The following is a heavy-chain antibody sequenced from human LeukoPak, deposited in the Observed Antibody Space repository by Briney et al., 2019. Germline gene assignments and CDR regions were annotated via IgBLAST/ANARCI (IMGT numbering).Heavy chain of an antibody. Sequence: GASVKVSCRAFGYTFTNFGITWVRQAPGQGLEWMGWISAYNGDTKYGQNFQGRVTMTTDTSTSTAYMDLRSLRSDDTAVYYCARGREYLTPGLGYFDYWGQGTLVTVSS. CDR1: GYTFTNFG. CDR3: ARGREYLTPGLGYFDY. J-gene: IGHJ4*02. D-gene: IGHD2/OR15-2a*01. CDR2: ISAYNGDT. V-gene: IGHV1-18*01.